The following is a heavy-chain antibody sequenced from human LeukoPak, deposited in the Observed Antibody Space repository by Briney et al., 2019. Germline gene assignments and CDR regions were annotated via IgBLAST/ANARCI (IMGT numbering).Heavy chain of an antibody. CDR2: ISTSNGDT. Sequence: GASVKVSCKASGYIFANYDITWVRQAPGQGLEWMGRISTSNGDTNYAQSLQGGVTMTTDTFTSTVYMELRSLRSDDTAVYYCARDPYHRLGPPLDLWGQGTLVTVSS. J-gene: IGHJ5*02. V-gene: IGHV1-18*01. CDR3: ARDPYHRLGPPLDL. D-gene: IGHD2-2*01. CDR1: GYIFANYD.